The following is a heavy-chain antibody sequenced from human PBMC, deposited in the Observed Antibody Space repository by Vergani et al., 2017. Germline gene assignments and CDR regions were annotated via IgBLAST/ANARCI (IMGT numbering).Heavy chain of an antibody. CDR3: ARVSGTPHYFDY. J-gene: IGHJ4*02. V-gene: IGHV5-51*01. Sequence: EVPLVQSGAEVKTPGVFVKISCKGSGYSFTNYWIGWVRQMPGKGLAGRGIIYPGDSDSRYSPSFQGQITISADKSIYTAYLPWSSLKASDAAMYYCARVSGTPHYFDYWGQGTLVTVSS. CDR1: GYSFTNYW. CDR2: IYPGDSDS. D-gene: IGHD1-7*01.